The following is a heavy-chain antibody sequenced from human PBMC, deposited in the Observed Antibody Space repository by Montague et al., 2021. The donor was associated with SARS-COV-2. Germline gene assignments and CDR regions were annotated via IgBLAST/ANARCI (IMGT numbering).Heavy chain of an antibody. Sequence: SETLSLTCTVSGASVASGNFYWSWIRQPPGKGLEWIGYMYYTGHTNYNPSLESRVTMPVDPSKNQLSLTLTSVTAADTAVYYCARSRANVPSRPGFDYGGQGALVTVSS. CDR3: ARSRANVPSRPGFDY. V-gene: IGHV4-61*01. CDR2: MYYTGHT. J-gene: IGHJ4*02. CDR1: GASVASGNFY. D-gene: IGHD6-6*01.